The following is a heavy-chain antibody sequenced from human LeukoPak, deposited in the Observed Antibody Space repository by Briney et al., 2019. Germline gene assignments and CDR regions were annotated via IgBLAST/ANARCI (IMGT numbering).Heavy chain of an antibody. D-gene: IGHD6-13*01. V-gene: IGHV3-33*01. J-gene: IGHJ6*03. Sequence: PGGSLRLSCAASGFTFSSYGMHWARQAPGKGLEWVAVIWYDGSNKYYADSVKGRFTISRDNSKNTLYLQMNSLRAEDTAVYYCARRFKRFGIAAAGSYLDVWGKGTTVTVSS. CDR1: GFTFSSYG. CDR2: IWYDGSNK. CDR3: ARRFKRFGIAAAGSYLDV.